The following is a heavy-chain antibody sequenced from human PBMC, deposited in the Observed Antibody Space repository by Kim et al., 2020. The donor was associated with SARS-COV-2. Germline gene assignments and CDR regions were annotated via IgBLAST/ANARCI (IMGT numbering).Heavy chain of an antibody. CDR2: IFYSGTT. D-gene: IGHD2-2*01. V-gene: IGHV4-59*13. CDR1: GGSINNYY. CDR3: ARGGINQLAQL. Sequence: SETLSLTCTVSGGSINNYYWNWIRQPPGKELEWMGYIFYSGTTNYNPSAKSRVTISLDTSKNQFSLKVTSVTAADTAVYFCARGGINQLAQLWGQGTLVT. J-gene: IGHJ4*02.